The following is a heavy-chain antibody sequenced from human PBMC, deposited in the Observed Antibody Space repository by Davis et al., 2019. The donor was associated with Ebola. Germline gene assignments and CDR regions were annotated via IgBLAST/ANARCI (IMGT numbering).Heavy chain of an antibody. D-gene: IGHD3-9*01. CDR3: AREGDILIGDDAFDI. CDR1: GFTFSSYA. CDR2: ISYDGSNK. J-gene: IGHJ3*02. Sequence: GESLKISCAASGFTFSSYAMHWVRQAPGKGLEWVAVISYDGSNKYYADSVKGRFTISRDNSKTTLYLQMNSLRAEDTAVYYCAREGDILIGDDAFDIWGQGTMVTVSS. V-gene: IGHV3-30-3*01.